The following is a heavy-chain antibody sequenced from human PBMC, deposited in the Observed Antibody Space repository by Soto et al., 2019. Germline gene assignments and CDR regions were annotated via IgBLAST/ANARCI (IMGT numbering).Heavy chain of an antibody. CDR3: ARAIMTTVTTLDY. Sequence: QVQLVESGGGVVQPGRSLRLSCAASGFTFSRYGMHWVRQAPGKGLEWVAVIWYDESNKYYADSVKGRFTISRDNSENTLYLQMNSLRAEDTAVYYGARAIMTTVTTLDYWGQGTLVPVSS. V-gene: IGHV3-33*01. D-gene: IGHD4-17*01. CDR1: GFTFSRYG. CDR2: IWYDESNK. J-gene: IGHJ4*02.